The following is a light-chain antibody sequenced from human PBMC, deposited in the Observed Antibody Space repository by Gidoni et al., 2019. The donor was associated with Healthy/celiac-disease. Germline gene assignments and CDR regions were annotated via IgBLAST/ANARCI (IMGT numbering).Light chain of an antibody. V-gene: IGKV1-39*01. Sequence: DIQMTHSPSSLSASVGDRVTITCRASQSISSYLNWYQQKPGKAPKLLIYAASSLQSGVPSRFSGSGSGTDFTLTISSLQPEDFATYYCQQSYSTPPRYTFGQGTKLEIK. J-gene: IGKJ2*01. CDR2: AAS. CDR3: QQSYSTPPRYT. CDR1: QSISSY.